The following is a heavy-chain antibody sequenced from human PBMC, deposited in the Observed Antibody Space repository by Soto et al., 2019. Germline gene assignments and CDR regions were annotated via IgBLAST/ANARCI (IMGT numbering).Heavy chain of an antibody. J-gene: IGHJ6*03. CDR1: RFTFISYS. D-gene: IGHD3-3*01. V-gene: IGHV3-21*01. CDR2: ISSSSSYI. CDR3: AREPGHDFWSGYKYYYYYYMDV. Sequence: SLRLSGAASRFTFISYSMNLVRQAPGKGLEWVSSISSSSSYIYYADSVKGRFTISRDNAKNSLYLQMNSLRAEDTAVYYCAREPGHDFWSGYKYYYYYYMDVWGKGTTVPVSS.